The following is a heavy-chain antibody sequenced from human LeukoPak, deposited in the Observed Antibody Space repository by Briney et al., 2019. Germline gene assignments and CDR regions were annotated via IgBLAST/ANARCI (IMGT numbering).Heavy chain of an antibody. J-gene: IGHJ5*02. CDR2: ISGSGGST. CDR3: AKAVDRSGWYWFDP. D-gene: IGHD6-19*01. V-gene: IGHV3-23*01. CDR1: GFTFFNYA. Sequence: PGGSLRLSCAASGFTFFNYAMTWVRQAPGKGLEWVSGISGSGGSTYYADSVKGRLTISRDNSKSTLYLQMNSLRAEDTAVYYCAKAVDRSGWYWFDPWGQGTLVTVSS.